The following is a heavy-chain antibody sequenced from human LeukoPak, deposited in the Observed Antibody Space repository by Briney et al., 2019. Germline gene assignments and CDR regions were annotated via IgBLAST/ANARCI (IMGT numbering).Heavy chain of an antibody. D-gene: IGHD3-22*01. J-gene: IGHJ4*02. CDR2: ISGSGGST. Sequence: PGGSLRLSCAASGFTFSSYAMSWVRQAPGKGLEWVSAISGSGGSTYYADSVKGRFTISRDNSKNTLYLQMNSLRAEDTAVYYCAKGGPGYYYDSSGHGETNFDYWGQGTLVTVSS. CDR3: AKGGPGYYYDSSGHGETNFDY. V-gene: IGHV3-23*01. CDR1: GFTFSSYA.